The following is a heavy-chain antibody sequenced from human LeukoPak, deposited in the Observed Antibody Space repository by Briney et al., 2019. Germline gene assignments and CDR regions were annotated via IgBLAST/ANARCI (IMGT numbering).Heavy chain of an antibody. CDR1: GFTFSSYG. J-gene: IGHJ6*02. D-gene: IGHD3-3*01. CDR3: ARSYDFWSGWDV. V-gene: IGHV3-33*01. Sequence: PGRSLRLSCEASGFTFSSYGMHWVRQAPGKGLEWVAVIWYDGSNKYYADSVKGRFTISRDNSKNTLYLQMNSLRAEDTAVYYCARSYDFWSGWDVWGQGTTVTVSS. CDR2: IWYDGSNK.